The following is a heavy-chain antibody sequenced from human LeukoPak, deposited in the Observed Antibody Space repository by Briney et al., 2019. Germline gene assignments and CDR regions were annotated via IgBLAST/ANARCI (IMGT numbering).Heavy chain of an antibody. D-gene: IGHD3-10*01. CDR1: GGSISSGGYS. V-gene: IGHV4-30-2*01. CDR2: IYHSGST. CDR3: ARSSEGSLDWFDP. J-gene: IGHJ5*02. Sequence: SQTLSLTCAVSGGSISSGGYSWRWIRQPPGKGLEWIGYIYHSGSTYYNPSLKSRVTISVDRSKNQFSLKLSSVTAADTAVYYCARSSEGSLDWFDPWGQGTLVTVSS.